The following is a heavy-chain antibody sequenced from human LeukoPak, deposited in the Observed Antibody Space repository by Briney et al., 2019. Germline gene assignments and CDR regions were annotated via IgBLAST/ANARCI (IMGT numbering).Heavy chain of an antibody. CDR1: GASINPYY. V-gene: IGHV4-59*12. D-gene: IGHD3-10*01. CDR2: ISYSGST. CDR3: AGYSSGRFFFDF. Sequence: SETLSLTCSVSGASINPYYWSWIRQPPGKGLEWIGFISYSGSTNYNPSLTSRVTMSVDTSKNQISLRLTSVNAADTAVYYCAGYSSGRFFFDFWGQGALVTVSS. J-gene: IGHJ4*02.